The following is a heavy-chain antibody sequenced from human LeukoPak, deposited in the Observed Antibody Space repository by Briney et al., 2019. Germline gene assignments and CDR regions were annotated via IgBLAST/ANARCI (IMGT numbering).Heavy chain of an antibody. CDR1: GGSISSSSYY. J-gene: IGHJ4*02. CDR3: ARLKDAGEELLKYYFDY. Sequence: PSETLSLTCTVSGGSISSSSYYWGWIRQPPGKGLEWIGSIYYSGSTYYNPSLKSRVTISVDTSKNQFSLKLSSVTAADTAVYYCARLKDAGEELLKYYFDYWGQGTLVTVSS. D-gene: IGHD1-26*01. V-gene: IGHV4-39*01. CDR2: IYYSGST.